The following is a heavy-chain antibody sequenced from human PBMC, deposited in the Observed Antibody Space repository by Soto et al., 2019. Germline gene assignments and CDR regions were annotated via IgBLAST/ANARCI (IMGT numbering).Heavy chain of an antibody. CDR2: IYYSGST. CDR1: CVSISSCF. V-gene: IGHV4-59*08. D-gene: IGHD5-18*01. Sequence: SEALSITCTGSCVSISSCFWIWMRQPPGKGLEWIGYIYYSGSTNYNPSLKSRVTISVDTSKNQFSLKLSSVTAADTAVYYCARLVWSYGTWFDPWGQGTLVTVS. CDR3: ARLVWSYGTWFDP. J-gene: IGHJ5*02.